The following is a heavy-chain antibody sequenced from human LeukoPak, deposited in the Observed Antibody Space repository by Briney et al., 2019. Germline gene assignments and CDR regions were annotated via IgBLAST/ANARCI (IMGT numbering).Heavy chain of an antibody. CDR1: GYSISSGYY. V-gene: IGHV4-38-2*01. Sequence: PSETLSLTCAVSGYSISSGYYWGWIRQPPGKGLEWIGSIYHSGSTYYNPSLKSRVTISVDASKNQFSLKLSSVTAADTAVYHCARIDAFDIWGQGTMVTVSS. CDR2: IYHSGST. CDR3: ARIDAFDI. J-gene: IGHJ3*02.